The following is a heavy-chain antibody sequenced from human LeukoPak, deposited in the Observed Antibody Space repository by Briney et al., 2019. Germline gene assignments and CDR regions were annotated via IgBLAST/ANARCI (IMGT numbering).Heavy chain of an antibody. J-gene: IGHJ4*02. Sequence: ASVKVSCKASGYTFTSYYMHWVRQAPGQGLEWMGIINPSGGSTSYAQKFQGRVTMTRDTSTSTVYMELSILRSEDTAVYYCVITVTNFDYWGQGTLVTVSS. CDR2: INPSGGST. V-gene: IGHV1-46*01. D-gene: IGHD4-17*01. CDR1: GYTFTSYY. CDR3: VITVTNFDY.